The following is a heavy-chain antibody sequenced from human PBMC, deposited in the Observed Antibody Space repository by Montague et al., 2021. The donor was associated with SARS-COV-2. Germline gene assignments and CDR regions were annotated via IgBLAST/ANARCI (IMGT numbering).Heavy chain of an antibody. CDR2: IHHGGST. CDR3: ARLGDGVVPSPILGVGPYYSYYYMDV. D-gene: IGHD3-10*01. V-gene: IGHV4-34*01. CDR1: GGSFSTYS. Sequence: SETLSLTCAVHGGSFSTYSWNWIRQPPGKGLEWIGEIHHGGSTNYNPSLKSRVTISADTSKNKFSLKLTSVAAADTAVYYCARLGDGVVPSPILGVGPYYSYYYMDVWGKGTTVTFSS. J-gene: IGHJ6*03.